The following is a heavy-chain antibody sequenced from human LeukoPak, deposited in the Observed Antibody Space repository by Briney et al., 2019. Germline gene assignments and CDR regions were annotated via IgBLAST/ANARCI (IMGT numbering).Heavy chain of an antibody. Sequence: ASVKVSCKASGGTFSSYAISWVRQATGQGLEWMGWMNPNSGNTGYAQKFQGRVTMTRNTSISTAYMELSSLRSEDTAVYYCAGAGRVRGVIIFVPNYYYYMDVWGKGTTVTVSS. J-gene: IGHJ6*03. CDR3: AGAGRVRGVIIFVPNYYYYMDV. CDR2: MNPNSGNT. D-gene: IGHD3-10*01. CDR1: GGTFSSYA. V-gene: IGHV1-8*02.